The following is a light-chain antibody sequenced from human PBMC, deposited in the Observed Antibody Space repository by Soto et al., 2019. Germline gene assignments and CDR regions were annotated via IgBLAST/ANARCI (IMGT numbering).Light chain of an antibody. Sequence: EIVLTQSPGTLSLSPGERVTLSCRASQSVSSTYLAWYQQKPGQAPRLLIYGASSRATGIPDRFSGSGSGTDLTLTISRLEPEDFAVYYCQQYGSSPSITFGQGTRLEIK. CDR2: GAS. CDR3: QQYGSSPSIT. J-gene: IGKJ5*01. CDR1: QSVSSTY. V-gene: IGKV3-20*01.